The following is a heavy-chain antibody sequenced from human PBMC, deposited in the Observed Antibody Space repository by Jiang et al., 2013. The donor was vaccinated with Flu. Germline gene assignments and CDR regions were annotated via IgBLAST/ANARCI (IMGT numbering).Heavy chain of an antibody. V-gene: IGHV3-30*04. D-gene: IGHD3-10*01. CDR2: ISYDGSNK. Sequence: VQLLESGGGVVQPGRSLRLSCAASGFTFSSYAMHWVRQAPGKGLEWVAVISYDGSNKYYADSVKGRFTISRDNSKNTLYLQMNSLRAEDTAVYYCARGEWFGELLSYHTYYFGYWGQGTLVTVSS. CDR1: GFTFSSYA. CDR3: ARGEWFGELLSYHTYYFGY. J-gene: IGHJ4*02.